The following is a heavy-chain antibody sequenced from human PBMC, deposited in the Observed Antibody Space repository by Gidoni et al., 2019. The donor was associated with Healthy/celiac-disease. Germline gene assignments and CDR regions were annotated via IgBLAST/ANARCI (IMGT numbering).Heavy chain of an antibody. CDR1: GFTFSSYG. Sequence: QVQLVESGGGVVQPGRSLRLSCAASGFTFSSYGMHWVRQAPGKGLEWVAVIWYDGSNKYYADSVKGRFTISRDNSKNTLYLQMNSLRAEDTAVYYCARSRYCTNGVCYTDWFDPWGQGTLVTVSS. J-gene: IGHJ5*02. V-gene: IGHV3-33*01. D-gene: IGHD2-8*01. CDR2: IWYDGSNK. CDR3: ARSRYCTNGVCYTDWFDP.